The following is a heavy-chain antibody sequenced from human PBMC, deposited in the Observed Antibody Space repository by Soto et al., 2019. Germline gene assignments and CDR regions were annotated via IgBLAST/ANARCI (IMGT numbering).Heavy chain of an antibody. V-gene: IGHV1-3*01. CDR3: ARDTIVGATLFDY. J-gene: IGHJ4*02. D-gene: IGHD1-26*01. Sequence: ASVKVSCKASGYTFTTYAMHWVRQAPGQRLEWMGWINAGNGNTKYSQKFQGRVTITRDTSASTAYMELSSLRSEDTAVYYCARDTIVGATLFDYWGQGTLVTVS. CDR2: INAGNGNT. CDR1: GYTFTTYA.